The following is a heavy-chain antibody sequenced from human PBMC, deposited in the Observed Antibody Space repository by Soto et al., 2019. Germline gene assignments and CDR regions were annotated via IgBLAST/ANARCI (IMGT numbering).Heavy chain of an antibody. CDR3: ARGLRLNYMDV. J-gene: IGHJ6*03. D-gene: IGHD2-21*02. CDR2: IGTAGDT. CDR1: GFTFSSYD. V-gene: IGHV3-13*01. Sequence: PGGSLRLSCAASGFTFSSYDMHWVRQATGKGLEWVSAIGTAGDTYYPGSVKGRFTISRENAKNSLYLQMNSLRAGDTAVYYCARGLRLNYMDVRGKGTTVTVSS.